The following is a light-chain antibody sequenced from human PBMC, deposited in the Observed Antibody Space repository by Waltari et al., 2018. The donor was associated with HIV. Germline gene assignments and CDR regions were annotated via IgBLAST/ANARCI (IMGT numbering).Light chain of an antibody. Sequence: DIQMTQSPSSMSASVGDKVTITCLATQFISTSLALDQQRPSRYPTLLIFDASRLQSGVPARFSGSGSGTQFTLAINSRQPEDLSTYYCQQADSFPHTFGQGT. CDR1: QFISTS. CDR3: QQADSFPHT. V-gene: IGKV1-12*01. J-gene: IGKJ2*01. CDR2: DAS.